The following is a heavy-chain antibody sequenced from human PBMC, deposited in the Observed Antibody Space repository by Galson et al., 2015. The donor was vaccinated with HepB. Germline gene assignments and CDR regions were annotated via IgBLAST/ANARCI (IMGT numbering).Heavy chain of an antibody. D-gene: IGHD3-10*01. CDR1: GGPISRYY. CDR3: ARVGYYASGRLDPDAFDF. Sequence: ETLSLTCTVSGGPISRYYWGWIRQPPGKGLEWIGYIYGSESINYNPSLRGRVTISVDTSKNLFSLNLSSVTASDTAVYYCARVGYYASGRLDPDAFDFWGQGTQVTVSS. J-gene: IGHJ3*01. CDR2: IYGSESI. V-gene: IGHV4-59*01.